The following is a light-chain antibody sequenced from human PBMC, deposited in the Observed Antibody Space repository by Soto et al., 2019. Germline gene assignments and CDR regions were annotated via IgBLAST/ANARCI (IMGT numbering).Light chain of an antibody. CDR3: QQYENYWT. J-gene: IGKJ1*01. CDR2: DAF. Sequence: DIQMTQSPSSLSASVGDRVTITCRASQIISSWLAWYQQKPGKAPRLLIYDAFNLESGVPSRFRGGGSGTEFTLTISSLQPEDSATYYCQQYENYWTFGQGTKVEI. CDR1: QIISSW. V-gene: IGKV1-5*01.